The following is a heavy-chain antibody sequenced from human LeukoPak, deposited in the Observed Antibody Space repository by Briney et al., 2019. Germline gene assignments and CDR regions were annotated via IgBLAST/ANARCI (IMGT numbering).Heavy chain of an antibody. J-gene: IGHJ4*02. D-gene: IGHD3-3*01. Sequence: GGSLRLSCAASGLSFTSYSMTWVRQAPGKGLEWVSSITSGGTYMYYADSLKGRFTISRDNAKNSLYLQMNSLRVEDTAVYYCARGFGSTLSTEYWAQGTLVTVSS. CDR1: GLSFTSYS. CDR2: ITSGGTYM. CDR3: ARGFGSTLSTEY. V-gene: IGHV3-21*01.